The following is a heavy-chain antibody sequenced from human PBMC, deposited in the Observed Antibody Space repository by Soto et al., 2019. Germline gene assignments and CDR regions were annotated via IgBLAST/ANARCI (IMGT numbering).Heavy chain of an antibody. J-gene: IGHJ6*02. Sequence: QVHLQESGPGLVKPSQTLSLTCSISCASISSYDYYWSWFRQPPGKGLEWIGYISYSGSTYYNPVLKSRITISVDTSKTQFSLILSSVTAADTAVFYCAREVNNYYGMEVWGQGTTVTVSS. V-gene: IGHV4-30-4*01. CDR3: AREVNNYYGMEV. CDR1: CASISSYDYY. CDR2: ISYSGST.